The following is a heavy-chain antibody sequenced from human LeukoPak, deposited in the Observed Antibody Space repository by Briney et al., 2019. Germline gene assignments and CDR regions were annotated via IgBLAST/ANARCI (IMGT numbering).Heavy chain of an antibody. CDR3: ASVYKHGMDV. Sequence: ASVKVSCKASEYTLTSYNLHWVRQAPGQGLEWMAIIKPSGGTSHAQKFQGRVTMTRDTSASTVYMELSSLRSEDTAVYYCASVYKHGMDVWGQGTTVTVSS. J-gene: IGHJ6*02. V-gene: IGHV1-46*01. CDR2: IKPSGGT. D-gene: IGHD5-24*01. CDR1: EYTLTSYN.